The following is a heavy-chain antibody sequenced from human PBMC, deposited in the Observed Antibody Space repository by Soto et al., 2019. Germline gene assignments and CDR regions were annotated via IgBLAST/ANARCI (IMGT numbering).Heavy chain of an antibody. CDR2: ISTSGGLT. Sequence: GGSLRLSCAASGFTFGSYAMGWVRQAPGKGLEWVSVISTSGGLTYYTDSVKGRFTVSRDNSKNTLYLQMNSLRAEDTALYYCAKIHYYDSTGYYRNFDYWGQGTLVTVSS. CDR3: AKIHYYDSTGYYRNFDY. D-gene: IGHD3-22*01. J-gene: IGHJ4*02. V-gene: IGHV3-23*01. CDR1: GFTFGSYA.